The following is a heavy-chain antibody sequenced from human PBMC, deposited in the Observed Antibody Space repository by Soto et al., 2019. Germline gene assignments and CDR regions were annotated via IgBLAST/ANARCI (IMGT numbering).Heavy chain of an antibody. V-gene: IGHV4-34*01. CDR3: ARGHHMVRGVIFWFDP. D-gene: IGHD3-10*01. CDR2: INHSGST. Sequence: SETLSLTCAVYGGSFSGYYWSWIRQPPGKGLEWIGEINHSGSTNYNPSLKSRVTISVDTSKNQFSLKLSSVTAADTAVYYCARGHHMVRGVIFWFDPWGQGTLVTVSS. CDR1: GGSFSGYY. J-gene: IGHJ5*02.